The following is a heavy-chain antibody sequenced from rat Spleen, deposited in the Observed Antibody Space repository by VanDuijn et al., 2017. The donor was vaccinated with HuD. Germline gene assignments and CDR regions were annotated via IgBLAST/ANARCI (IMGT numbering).Heavy chain of an antibody. CDR3: AQLPGSH. Sequence: QVQLKESGPGLVQPSQTLSLTCTVSGFSLTSYHVSWVRQPPGKSLVWMGTIWAGGGTNYNSAVQSRLSISRDTSKSQVFLTMHSLQTDDTAVYYCAQLPGSHWGQGVMVTVSS. D-gene: IGHD1-4*01. J-gene: IGHJ2*01. CDR1: GFSLTSYH. V-gene: IGHV2-16*01. CDR2: IWAGGGT.